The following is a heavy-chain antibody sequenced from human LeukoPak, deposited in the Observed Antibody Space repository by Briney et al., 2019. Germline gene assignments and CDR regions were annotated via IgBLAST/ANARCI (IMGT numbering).Heavy chain of an antibody. V-gene: IGHV4-59*01. CDR1: GGSISSEY. J-gene: IGHJ4*02. CDR3: ARGLYSSSWEYYFDY. Sequence: PSETLSLTCSVYGGSISSEYWSWVRRPPGKGVEWVGYIYYSRITNYNPSLKSRVTISVDTSKNQFSLKLSSVTAADTAVYYCARGLYSSSWEYYFDYWGQGTLVTVSS. CDR2: IYYSRIT. D-gene: IGHD6-13*01.